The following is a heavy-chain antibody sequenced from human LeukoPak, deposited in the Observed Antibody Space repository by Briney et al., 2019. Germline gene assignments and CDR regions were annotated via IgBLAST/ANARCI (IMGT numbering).Heavy chain of an antibody. CDR2: ISGSGGST. V-gene: IGHV3-23*01. J-gene: IGHJ4*02. CDR1: GFTFSSYA. Sequence: GGSLRLSCAASGFTFSSYAMGWVRQAPGKGLEWVSAISGSGGSTYYADSVKGRFTISRDKSKNTLYLQMNSLRAEDTAVYYCAKGLAVAGHYDYSGQGTLVTVSS. D-gene: IGHD6-19*01. CDR3: AKGLAVAGHYDY.